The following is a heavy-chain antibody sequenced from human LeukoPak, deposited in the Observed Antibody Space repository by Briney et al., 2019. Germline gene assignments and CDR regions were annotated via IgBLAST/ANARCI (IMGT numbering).Heavy chain of an antibody. CDR1: GGSISSGGYY. D-gene: IGHD2-2*01. CDR3: ARVGPDLYCSSTSCYWGYYYYYMDV. Sequence: PSETLSLTCTVSGGSISSGGYYWSWIRQHPGKGLEWIGYIYYSGSTYYNPSLKSRVTISVDTSKNQFSLKLSSGTAADTAVYYCARVGPDLYCSSTSCYWGYYYYYMDVWGKGTTVTVSS. CDR2: IYYSGST. V-gene: IGHV4-31*03. J-gene: IGHJ6*03.